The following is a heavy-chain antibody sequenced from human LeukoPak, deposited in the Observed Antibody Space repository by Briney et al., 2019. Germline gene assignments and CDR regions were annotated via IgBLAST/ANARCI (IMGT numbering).Heavy chain of an antibody. J-gene: IGHJ6*03. D-gene: IGHD3-22*01. V-gene: IGHV4-39*07. Sequence: SETLSLTCTVSGGSISSSSYYWGWIRQPPGKGLEWIGSIYYSGSTNYNPSLKSRVTISVDTSKNQFSLKLSSVTAADTAVYYCARYGYYDSSGYQRYYYMDVWGKGTTVTVSS. CDR3: ARYGYYDSSGYQRYYYMDV. CDR2: IYYSGST. CDR1: GGSISSSSYY.